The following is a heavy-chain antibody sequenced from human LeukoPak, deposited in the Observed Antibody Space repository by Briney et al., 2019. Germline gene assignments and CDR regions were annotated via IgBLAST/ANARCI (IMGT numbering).Heavy chain of an antibody. Sequence: GGSLRLSCAASGFSFSDHHMSWVRQVPGKGLEWLAYISRDGNIIVYADSVKGRFIISRDNAKQSVYLEMTSLRPEGTAVFYCARYVLLMDYWGQGTLVTVSS. CDR2: ISRDGNII. V-gene: IGHV3-11*01. D-gene: IGHD3-16*01. CDR1: GFSFSDHH. CDR3: ARYVLLMDY. J-gene: IGHJ4*02.